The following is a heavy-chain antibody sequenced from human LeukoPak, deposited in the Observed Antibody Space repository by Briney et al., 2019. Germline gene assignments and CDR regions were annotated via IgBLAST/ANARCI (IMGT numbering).Heavy chain of an antibody. CDR2: IWYDGSNK. Sequence: PGRSLRLSCAASGFTFSSYGMHWVRQAPGKGLEWVAVIWYDGSNKYYADSVKGRFTISRDNSKNTLYLQMNSLRAEDTAVYYCARDFQRGAFDYWGQGTLVTVSS. CDR3: ARDFQRGAFDY. J-gene: IGHJ4*02. V-gene: IGHV3-33*01. CDR1: GFTFSSYG. D-gene: IGHD3-10*01.